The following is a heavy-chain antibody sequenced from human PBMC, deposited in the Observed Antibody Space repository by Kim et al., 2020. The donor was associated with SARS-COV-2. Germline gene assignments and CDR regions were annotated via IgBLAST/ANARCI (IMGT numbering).Heavy chain of an antibody. V-gene: IGHV1-46*01. J-gene: IGHJ4*02. CDR2: INPSGGST. Sequence: ASVKVSCKASGYTFTSYYMHWVRQAPGQGLEWMGIINPSGGSTSYAQKFQGRVTMTRDTSTSTVYMELSSLRSEDTAVYYCARGGDHYGRWLQLLDYWGQGTLVTVSS. CDR3: ARGGDHYGRWLQLLDY. CDR1: GYTFTSYY. D-gene: IGHD5-12*01.